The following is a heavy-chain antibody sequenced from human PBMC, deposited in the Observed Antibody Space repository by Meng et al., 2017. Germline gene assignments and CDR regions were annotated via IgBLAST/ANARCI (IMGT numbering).Heavy chain of an antibody. Sequence: VSSRAELKKTQAQAQASCHAPVYPCTSYDINGVRHDTEQGLEWMGWMNHNSGNTGYAQKFKGRLTITRDTSKSKAYMALSSLRSEDTAVYYCARGLSYIAVAGIDAFDIWGQGTLVTVSS. CDR2: MNHNSGNT. CDR1: VYPCTSYD. D-gene: IGHD6-19*01. J-gene: IGHJ3*02. CDR3: ARGLSYIAVAGIDAFDI. V-gene: IGHV1-8*03.